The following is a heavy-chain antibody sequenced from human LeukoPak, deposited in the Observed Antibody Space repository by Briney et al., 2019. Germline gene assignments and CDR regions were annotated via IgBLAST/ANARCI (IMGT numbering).Heavy chain of an antibody. D-gene: IGHD1-14*01. V-gene: IGHV3-74*01. CDR3: GRVVTTSED. CDR1: GLTFSSYW. CDR2: INSDGSST. J-gene: IGHJ4*02. Sequence: GGSLRLSCAVSGLTFSSYWMHWVRQAPGKGLVWVSRINSDGSSTDYADSVKGRFTISRDNAKNTLYLQMNSLRAEDTAIYYCGRVVTTSEDWGQGILVTVST.